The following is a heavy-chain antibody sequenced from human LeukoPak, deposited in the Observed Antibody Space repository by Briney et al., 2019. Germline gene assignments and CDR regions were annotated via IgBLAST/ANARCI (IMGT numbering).Heavy chain of an antibody. Sequence: GGSLRLSCAASGFTFSSYDMHWVRQAPGKGLEWVAVISYDGSNKYYADSVKGRFTISRDNSKNTLYLQMNSLRAEDTAVYYCVKGWERPDYWGQGTLVTVSS. D-gene: IGHD1-26*01. CDR3: VKGWERPDY. J-gene: IGHJ4*02. CDR1: GFTFSSYD. V-gene: IGHV3-30*18. CDR2: ISYDGSNK.